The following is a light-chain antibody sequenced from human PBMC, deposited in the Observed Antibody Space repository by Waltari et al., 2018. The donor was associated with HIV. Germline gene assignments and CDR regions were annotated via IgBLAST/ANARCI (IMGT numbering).Light chain of an antibody. Sequence: QSALTQPASGQSITISCTGTSSDVGGYNYVSWYQQHPGKAPKLMIYEVSNRPSGVSNRFSGSTSGNTASLTISGLQAEDEADYYCSSYTSSSTVVFGGGTKLTVL. CDR2: EVS. CDR3: SSYTSSSTVV. V-gene: IGLV2-14*01. J-gene: IGLJ2*01. CDR1: SSDVGGYNY.